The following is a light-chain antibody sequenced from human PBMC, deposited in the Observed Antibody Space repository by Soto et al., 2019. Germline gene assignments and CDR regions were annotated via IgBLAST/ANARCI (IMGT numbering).Light chain of an antibody. Sequence: IQITPSPSTLSASVGDGVTHPCRASQRISTWLAWYQQKPGKAPKLLISDASSLKTGVPSRFSGSGSGTEFTLTINSLQPDDFATYYCQQYKSYWTFGQGTKVDIK. J-gene: IGKJ1*01. V-gene: IGKV1-5*01. CDR1: QRISTW. CDR2: DAS. CDR3: QQYKSYWT.